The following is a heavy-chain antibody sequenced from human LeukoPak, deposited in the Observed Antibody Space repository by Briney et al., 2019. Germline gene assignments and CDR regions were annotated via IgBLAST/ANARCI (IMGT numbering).Heavy chain of an antibody. Sequence: GGSLRLSCAVSGFTFSSHSMNWVRQAPGKGLEWVAFIRYDGSNKYYADSVKGRFTISRDNSKNTLYLQMNSLRAEDTAVYYCAKDLPGIVVVPAAPFDYWGQGTLVTVSS. V-gene: IGHV3-30*02. J-gene: IGHJ4*02. CDR3: AKDLPGIVVVPAAPFDY. CDR2: IRYDGSNK. D-gene: IGHD2-2*01. CDR1: GFTFSSHS.